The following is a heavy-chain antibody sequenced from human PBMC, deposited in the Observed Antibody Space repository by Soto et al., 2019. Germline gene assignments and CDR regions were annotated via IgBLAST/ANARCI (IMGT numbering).Heavy chain of an antibody. V-gene: IGHV3-33*01. Sequence: GRSMRLSWAAAGFTFSNYCTHWVSQPPGKGLEWVAVIWYDGSKRCYANSVKGRINISRNNSKNTLYLQMNSLRAEDTAVYYCARDSLHDYCFDYWGQGTLVTVSS. CDR3: ARDSLHDYCFDY. J-gene: IGHJ4*02. CDR1: GFTFSNYC. CDR2: IWYDGSKR. D-gene: IGHD2-21*02.